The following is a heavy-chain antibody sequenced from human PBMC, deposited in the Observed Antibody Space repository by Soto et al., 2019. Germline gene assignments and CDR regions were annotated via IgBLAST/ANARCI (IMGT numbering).Heavy chain of an antibody. Sequence: GGSLRLSCAASGFTFSSYAMSWVRQAPGKGLEWVSAISGSGGSTYYADSVKGRFTISRDNSKNTLYLQMNSLRAEDTAVYYCAKSSEYYDILTGYSPLDWFDPWGQGTLVTVSS. V-gene: IGHV3-23*01. CDR1: GFTFSSYA. D-gene: IGHD3-9*01. CDR2: ISGSGGST. CDR3: AKSSEYYDILTGYSPLDWFDP. J-gene: IGHJ5*02.